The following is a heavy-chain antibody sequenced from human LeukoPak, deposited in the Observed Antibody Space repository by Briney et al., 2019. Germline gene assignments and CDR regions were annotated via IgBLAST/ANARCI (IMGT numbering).Heavy chain of an antibody. CDR2: ISSSSSTI. V-gene: IGHV3-48*01. CDR3: ARDLAYYDFWRKED. J-gene: IGHJ4*02. CDR1: GFTFSSYS. Sequence: GGSLRLSCAASGFTFSSYSMNWVRQAPGKGLEWVSYISSSSSTIYYADSVKGRFTISRDNAKNSLYLQMNSLRAEDTAVYYCARDLAYYDFWRKEDWVQGTLVTVSS. D-gene: IGHD3-3*01.